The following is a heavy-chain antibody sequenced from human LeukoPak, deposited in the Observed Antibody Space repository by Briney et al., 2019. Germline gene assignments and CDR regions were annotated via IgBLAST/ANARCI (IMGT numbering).Heavy chain of an antibody. V-gene: IGHV4-59*01. D-gene: IGHD1-26*01. CDR3: ARSLGATRYNLRYYFYYGLDV. CDR2: IHYCGST. Sequence: SETLSLTCTVSVGSINTYYWSWIRQPPGKGLGGIGYIHYCGSTNYNPSLKSRLTLSVGTSNNQFSLRLGSVTAADTAVYYCARSLGATRYNLRYYFYYGLDVWGQGTTVTVSS. CDR1: VGSINTYY. J-gene: IGHJ6*02.